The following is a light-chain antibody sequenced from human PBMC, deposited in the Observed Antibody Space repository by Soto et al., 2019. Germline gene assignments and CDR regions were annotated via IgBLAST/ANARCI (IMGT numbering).Light chain of an antibody. CDR3: SSYTSGSTDV. Sequence: QSALTQPASVSGSPGQSITISCTGTSSDVGGYYSVSWYQQHPGKAPKLMIYDVTNRPSGVSNRFSGSKSGNTASLTISGLQAEDEADYYCSSYTSGSTDVFGTGTKLTVL. V-gene: IGLV2-14*01. CDR1: SSDVGGYYS. J-gene: IGLJ1*01. CDR2: DVT.